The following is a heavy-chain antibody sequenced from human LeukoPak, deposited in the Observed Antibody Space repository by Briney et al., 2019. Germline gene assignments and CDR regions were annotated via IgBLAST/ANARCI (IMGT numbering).Heavy chain of an antibody. V-gene: IGHV4-59*01. CDR1: GGSISSYY. CDR2: IYYSGST. Sequence: SETLSLTCTVSGGSISSYYWSWIRQPPGKGLEWIGYIYYSGSTNYNPSLKSRVTISVDTSKNRFSLKLSSVTAADTAVYYCARDIHCSGGSCYPNDAFDIWGQGTMVTVSS. D-gene: IGHD2-15*01. J-gene: IGHJ3*02. CDR3: ARDIHCSGGSCYPNDAFDI.